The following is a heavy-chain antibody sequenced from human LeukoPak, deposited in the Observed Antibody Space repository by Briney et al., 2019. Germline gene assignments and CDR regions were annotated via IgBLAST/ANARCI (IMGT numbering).Heavy chain of an antibody. Sequence: SVKVSCKASGGTFSSYAISWVRQAPGQGLEWMGGIIPIFGTANYAQKFQGRVTITADESTSTAYMELSSLRSEDTAVYYCARESKGEFDAFDIWGQGTMVTVSS. V-gene: IGHV1-69*13. J-gene: IGHJ3*02. CDR2: IIPIFGTA. D-gene: IGHD3-16*01. CDR1: GGTFSSYA. CDR3: ARESKGEFDAFDI.